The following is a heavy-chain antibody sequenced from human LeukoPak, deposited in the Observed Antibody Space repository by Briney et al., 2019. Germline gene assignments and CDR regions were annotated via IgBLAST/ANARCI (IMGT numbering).Heavy chain of an antibody. CDR1: GGYVNRGTFF. Sequence: SETLSLTCAVSGGYVNRGTFFWTWIRKPPGEGLEWIGYISNSGSTNYHPSLKSRVTISSDTSKTQFTLKLTSVTAADTAVYYCARSPSGYRFDSWGKGTLVTVSS. J-gene: IGHJ4*02. CDR2: ISNSGST. D-gene: IGHD3-22*01. CDR3: ARSPSGYRFDS. V-gene: IGHV4-61*01.